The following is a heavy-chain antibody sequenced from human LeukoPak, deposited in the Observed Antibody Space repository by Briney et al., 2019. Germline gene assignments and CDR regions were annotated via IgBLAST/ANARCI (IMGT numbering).Heavy chain of an antibody. CDR1: GGSISSSSYY. D-gene: IGHD2-2*01. CDR3: ARHRIPAALASAFDY. V-gene: IGHV4-39*01. J-gene: IGHJ4*02. CDR2: IYYSGNT. Sequence: PSETLSLTCTVSGGSISSSSYYWDWIRQPRGRGLEWIGAIYYSGNTNYNPSPKSRVTISVDTSKNQFSLKLSSVTAADTAVYYCARHRIPAALASAFDYWGQGTLVTVSS.